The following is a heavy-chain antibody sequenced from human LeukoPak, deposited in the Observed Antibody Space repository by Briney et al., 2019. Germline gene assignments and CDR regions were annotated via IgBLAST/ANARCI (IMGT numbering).Heavy chain of an antibody. D-gene: IGHD3-10*01. J-gene: IGHJ4*02. CDR3: ATDRHKGLWFGELSD. CDR2: FDPEDGET. V-gene: IGHV1-24*01. Sequence: ASVKVSCKVSGYTLTELSMHWVRQAPGKGLEWMGDFDPEDGETIYAQKFQGRVTMTEDTSTDTAYMELSSLRSEDTAVYYCATDRHKGLWFGELSDWGQGTLVTVSS. CDR1: GYTLTELS.